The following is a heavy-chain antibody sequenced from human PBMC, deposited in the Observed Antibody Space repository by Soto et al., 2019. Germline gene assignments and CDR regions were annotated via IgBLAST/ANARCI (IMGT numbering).Heavy chain of an antibody. CDR2: ISSSSSYI. CDR3: ARGGVGYYYGMDV. J-gene: IGHJ6*02. V-gene: IGHV3-21*01. CDR1: GFTFSSYS. Sequence: GRSLRLSCAASGFTFSSYSMNWVRQAPGKGLEWVSSISSSSSYIYYADSVKGRFTISRDNAKNSLYLQMNSLRAEDTAVYYCARGGVGYYYGMDVWGQGTTVTVSS.